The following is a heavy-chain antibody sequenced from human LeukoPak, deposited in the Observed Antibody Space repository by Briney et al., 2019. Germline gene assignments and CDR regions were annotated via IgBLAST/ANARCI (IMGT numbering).Heavy chain of an antibody. CDR2: ISFDGGNK. V-gene: IGHV3-30-3*01. D-gene: IGHD1-26*01. CDR3: ARDGIVGSPLFKFDY. J-gene: IGHJ4*02. Sequence: PGGSLRLSCAASGFTFNNYAIHWVRQAPGKRLEEVAIISFDGGNKYYADSVKGRFTISRDNSKNTLYLQMNSLRAEDTAVYYCARDGIVGSPLFKFDYWGQGTLSPSPQ. CDR1: GFTFNNYA.